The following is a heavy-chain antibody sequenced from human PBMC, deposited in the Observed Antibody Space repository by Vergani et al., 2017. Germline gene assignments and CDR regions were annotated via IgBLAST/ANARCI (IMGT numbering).Heavy chain of an antibody. Sequence: EVQLVQSGAEVKKPGARMKISCKVSGYTFTDHSMHWVKQAPGKGLEWMGLVDPEDGETIYAEKFKGRVTIAADTSTDTAHLELSSLRSEDTAVYYCATPQTVTTGGMEVWGQGTTVIVSS. CDR3: ATPQTVTTGGMEV. D-gene: IGHD4-17*01. CDR2: VDPEDGET. J-gene: IGHJ6*02. CDR1: GYTFTDHS. V-gene: IGHV1-69-2*01.